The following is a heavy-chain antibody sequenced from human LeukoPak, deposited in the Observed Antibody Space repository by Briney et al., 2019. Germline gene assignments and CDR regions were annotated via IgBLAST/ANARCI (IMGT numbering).Heavy chain of an antibody. CDR2: IYPGDSDT. Sequence: GESLKISCKGSGYSFTSYWICWVRQMPGKGLEWMGIIYPGDSDTRYSPSFQGQVTISADKSISTAYLQWSSLKASDTAMYYCARHLRSFDGPDAFDIWGQGTMVTVSS. D-gene: IGHD3-9*01. CDR1: GYSFTSYW. V-gene: IGHV5-51*01. CDR3: ARHLRSFDGPDAFDI. J-gene: IGHJ3*02.